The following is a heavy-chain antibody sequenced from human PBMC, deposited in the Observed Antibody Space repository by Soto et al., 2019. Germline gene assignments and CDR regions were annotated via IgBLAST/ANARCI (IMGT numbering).Heavy chain of an antibody. Sequence: EVQLLESGGGLVQPGGSLRLSCAASGFTFSSYAMSWVRQAPGKGLEWVSAISGSGGSTYYADSVKGRFTISRDNSKNTLYLQMNSLRAEDSAVYYCAKDSGYCSSTSCFAPSYWYFDLWGRGTLVTVSS. V-gene: IGHV3-23*01. CDR2: ISGSGGST. J-gene: IGHJ2*01. CDR1: GFTFSSYA. D-gene: IGHD2-2*01. CDR3: AKDSGYCSSTSCFAPSYWYFDL.